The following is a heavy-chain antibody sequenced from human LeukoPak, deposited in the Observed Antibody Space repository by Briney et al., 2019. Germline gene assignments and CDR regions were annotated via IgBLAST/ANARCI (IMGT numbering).Heavy chain of an antibody. Sequence: ASVKVSCKASGYTFTGYYMHWVRQAPGQGLEWMGWINPNSGGTNYAQKFQGWVTVTRDTFISTAYMELSRLRSDDTAVYYCARVDKSYFDAFDIWGQGTMVTVSS. D-gene: IGHD1-26*01. CDR3: ARVDKSYFDAFDI. V-gene: IGHV1-2*04. CDR2: INPNSGGT. CDR1: GYTFTGYY. J-gene: IGHJ3*02.